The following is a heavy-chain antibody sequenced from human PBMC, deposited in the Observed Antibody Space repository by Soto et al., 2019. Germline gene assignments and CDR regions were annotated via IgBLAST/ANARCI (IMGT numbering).Heavy chain of an antibody. J-gene: IGHJ6*02. CDR1: GYTFTEFY. Sequence: QVQLVQSGPEMKKPGASVKVSCKTSGYTFTEFYIHWMRQVPGRGLEWMGWINARNDGTKFAEKFKGGLTTTTDPSISKSYMELSSLTFDDTSVYSCARRLGGGGDYFYGMDVWGQGTAVTVSS. V-gene: IGHV1-2*02. CDR3: ARRLGGGGDYFYGMDV. D-gene: IGHD3-16*01. CDR2: INARNDGT.